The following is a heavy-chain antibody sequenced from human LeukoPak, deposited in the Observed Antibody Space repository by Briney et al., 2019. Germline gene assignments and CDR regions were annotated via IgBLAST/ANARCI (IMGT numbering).Heavy chain of an antibody. V-gene: IGHV4-59*01. J-gene: IGHJ2*01. CDR1: GGSISGFY. Sequence: SETLSLTCTVSGGSISGFYWSWIRQPPGKGLEWIGYIYYRGSTNYNPSLMSRASISVDTSKNQFSLKLDSLTAADTAVYYCVRRGVLWFGELSYYYFDLWGRGTLVAVSS. CDR2: IYYRGST. D-gene: IGHD3-10*01. CDR3: VRRGVLWFGELSYYYFDL.